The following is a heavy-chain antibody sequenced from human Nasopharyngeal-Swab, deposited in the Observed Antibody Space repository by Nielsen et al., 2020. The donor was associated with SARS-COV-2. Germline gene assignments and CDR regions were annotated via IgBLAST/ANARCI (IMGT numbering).Heavy chain of an antibody. V-gene: IGHV3-43*02. CDR2: ISGDGGST. J-gene: IGHJ3*02. D-gene: IGHD4-17*01. CDR1: GFTFDDYT. CDR3: AKVRDYGDYWGYAFDI. Sequence: GGSLRLSCAASGFTFDDYTMHWVRQAPGKGLEWVSVISGDGGSTYYADSVKGRFTISRDNNKNSLYLQMNSLRTEDTALYYCAKVRDYGDYWGYAFDIWGQGTMVTVSS.